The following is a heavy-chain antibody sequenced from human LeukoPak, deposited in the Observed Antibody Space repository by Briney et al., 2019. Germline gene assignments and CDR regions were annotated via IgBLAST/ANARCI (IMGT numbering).Heavy chain of an antibody. Sequence: GGSLRLSCAASGFTFSSYAMSWVRQAPGKGLEWVSAISGSGGSTYYADSVKGRFAISRDNSKNTLYLQMNSLRAEDTAVYYCAKGSGWPDWYFDLWGRGTLVTVSS. CDR2: ISGSGGST. D-gene: IGHD6-19*01. V-gene: IGHV3-23*01. J-gene: IGHJ2*01. CDR1: GFTFSSYA. CDR3: AKGSGWPDWYFDL.